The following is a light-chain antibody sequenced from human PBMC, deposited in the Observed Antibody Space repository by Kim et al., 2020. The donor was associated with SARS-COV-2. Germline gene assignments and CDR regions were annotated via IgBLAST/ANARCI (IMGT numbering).Light chain of an antibody. V-gene: IGLV1-44*01. CDR3: QSYDYSLDGWV. CDR2: GNC. J-gene: IGLJ3*02. CDR1: SASIASDT. Sequence: GKSCTSSISRISASIASDTVNWSQQLPGTAPTLRIYGNCNRPSGVPDRFSGSKSGTSASLAIAVLQSADEADYYCQSYDYSLDGWVFGGGTQLTVL.